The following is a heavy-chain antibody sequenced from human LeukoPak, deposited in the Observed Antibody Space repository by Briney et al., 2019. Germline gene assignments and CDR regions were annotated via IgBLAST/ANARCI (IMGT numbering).Heavy chain of an antibody. CDR3: ASSYYDSTWLWYAFDI. Sequence: SQTLSLTCTVSGGSISSGGYYWSWIRQHPGKGLEWIGYIYYSGSTNYNPSLKSRVTISVDTSKNQFSLKLSSVTAADTAVYYCASSYYDSTWLWYAFDIWGQGTMVTVSS. D-gene: IGHD3-22*01. J-gene: IGHJ3*02. CDR1: GGSISSGGYY. V-gene: IGHV4-31*03. CDR2: IYYSGST.